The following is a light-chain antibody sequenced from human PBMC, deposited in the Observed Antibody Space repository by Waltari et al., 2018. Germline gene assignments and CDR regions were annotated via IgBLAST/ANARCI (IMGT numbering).Light chain of an antibody. CDR1: SSDAGGYNY. J-gene: IGLJ2*01. CDR2: EVS. CDR3: SSYAGSSVV. Sequence: QSALTQPPSASGSPGQSVTLSCTGTSSDAGGYNYVSWYQQHPGKAPKLMIYEVSKRPSGVPDRFSGSKSGNTASLTVSGLQAEDEADYYCSSYAGSSVVFGGGTKLTVL. V-gene: IGLV2-8*01.